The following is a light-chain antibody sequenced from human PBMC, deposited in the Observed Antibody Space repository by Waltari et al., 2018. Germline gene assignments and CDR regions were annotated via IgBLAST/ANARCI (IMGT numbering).Light chain of an antibody. CDR3: MFWPSNVWV. CDR2: YKSDSEK. Sequence: QPVLTQPPSSSASPGESARLTCTLPSDINVGDFNIYWYQQKPGSPPRFLLYYKSDSEKAQGSGVPSRFSGSQDASANAGILLISVLQSEDEADYYCMFWPSNVWVFGGGTKLTVL. CDR1: SDINVGDFN. J-gene: IGLJ3*02. V-gene: IGLV5-37*01.